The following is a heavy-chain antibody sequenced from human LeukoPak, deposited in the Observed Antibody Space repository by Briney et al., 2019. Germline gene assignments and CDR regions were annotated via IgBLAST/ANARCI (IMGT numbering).Heavy chain of an antibody. CDR1: GYTFTGYY. CDR3: ARGPRGSYGPSDDLLDY. CDR2: INPNSGGT. J-gene: IGHJ4*02. D-gene: IGHD3-16*01. V-gene: IGHV1-2*02. Sequence: ASVKVSCKASGYTFTGYYMHWVRQAPGQGLEWMGWINPNSGGTNYAQKFQGRVTMTRDTSISTAYMELSRLRSDDTAVYYCARGPRGSYGPSDDLLDYWGQGTLVTVSS.